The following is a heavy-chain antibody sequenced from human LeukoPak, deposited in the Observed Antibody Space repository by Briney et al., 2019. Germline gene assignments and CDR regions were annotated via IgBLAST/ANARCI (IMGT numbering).Heavy chain of an antibody. V-gene: IGHV3-7*01. Sequence: GGSLRLSCAASGFTFSRYWMSWVRQAPGKGLEWVANIKQDGSEKDYVDSVKGRFTISRDNAKNSLYLQMNSLTAEDTAVYYCARDGRGYSDAFDIWGQGTMVTVSS. CDR2: IKQDGSEK. CDR1: GFTFSRYW. CDR3: ARDGRGYSDAFDI. D-gene: IGHD5-12*01. J-gene: IGHJ3*02.